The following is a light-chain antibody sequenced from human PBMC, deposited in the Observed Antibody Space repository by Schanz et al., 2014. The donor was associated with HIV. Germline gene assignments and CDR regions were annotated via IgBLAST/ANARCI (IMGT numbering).Light chain of an antibody. J-gene: IGLJ1*01. CDR1: SSNIGSNY. CDR2: RNN. Sequence: QSVLTQPPSASGTPGQRVTISCSGSSSNIGSNYVYWYQQLPGTAPKLLIYRNNQRPSGVPDRFSGSRSGSTASLTISGLQAEDEGDYYCCSYSRVGTPHYVFGTGTKLTVL. V-gene: IGLV1-47*01. CDR3: CSYSRVGTPHYV.